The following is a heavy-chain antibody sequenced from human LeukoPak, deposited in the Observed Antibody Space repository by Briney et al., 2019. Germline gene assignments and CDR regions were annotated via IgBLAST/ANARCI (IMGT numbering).Heavy chain of an antibody. V-gene: IGHV4-59*01. CDR2: IYYSGST. J-gene: IGHJ4*02. D-gene: IGHD3-10*01. CDR3: ARDLWFGELPPDY. CDR1: GGSTSVYY. Sequence: SETLSLTCTVSGGSTSVYYWSWIRQPPGKGLEWIGHIYYSGSTNYKPSLKSRVTISLDTSKNQFSLKLNSLTAADTAVYYCARDLWFGELPPDYWGQGTLVTVSS.